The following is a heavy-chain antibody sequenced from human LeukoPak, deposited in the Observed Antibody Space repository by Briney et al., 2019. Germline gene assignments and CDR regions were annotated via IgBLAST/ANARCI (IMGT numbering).Heavy chain of an antibody. J-gene: IGHJ5*02. CDR3: ARCLNYYDSSGYPNWFDP. D-gene: IGHD3-22*01. V-gene: IGHV1-69*13. CDR1: GYTFTGYY. Sequence: SVKVSCKASGYTFTGYYIHWVRQAPGQGLEWMGGIIPIFGTANYAQKFQGRVTITADESTSTAYMELRSLRSDDTAVYYCARCLNYYDSSGYPNWFDPWGQGTLVTVSS. CDR2: IIPIFGTA.